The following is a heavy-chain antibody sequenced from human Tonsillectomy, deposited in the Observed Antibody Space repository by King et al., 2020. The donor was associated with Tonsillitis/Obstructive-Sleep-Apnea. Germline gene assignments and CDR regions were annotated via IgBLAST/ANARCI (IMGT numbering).Heavy chain of an antibody. J-gene: IGHJ6*03. CDR1: GGTFSSYA. V-gene: IGHV1-69*12. Sequence: QLVQSGAEVKKPGSSVKVSCKASGGTFSSYAISWVRQAPGQGLEWMGGIIPIFGTANYPQKFQGRVTITADESTSTAYMELSSLRSEDTAVYYCARSLRQVVTTMSNYYYYYMDVWGKGTTVTVSS. CDR3: ARSLRQVVTTMSNYYYYYMDV. D-gene: IGHD5-12*01. CDR2: IIPIFGTA.